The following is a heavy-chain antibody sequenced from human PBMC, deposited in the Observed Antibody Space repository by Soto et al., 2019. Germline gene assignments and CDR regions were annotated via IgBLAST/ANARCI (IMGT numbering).Heavy chain of an antibody. J-gene: IGHJ4*02. V-gene: IGHV5-51*01. D-gene: IGHD5-12*01. CDR3: AREGDGYNSGFDY. Sequence: PXESLTISRKGSGYSFTRYWIGWVRQMPGKGLEWMGIIYPGDSDTRYSPSFQGQVTISVDKSFYTAYLQWSSLKASDTAMYYCAREGDGYNSGFDYWGQGTLVTSPQ. CDR2: IYPGDSDT. CDR1: GYSFTRYW.